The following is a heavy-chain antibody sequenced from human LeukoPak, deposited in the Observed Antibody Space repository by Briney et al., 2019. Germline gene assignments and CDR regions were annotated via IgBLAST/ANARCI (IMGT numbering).Heavy chain of an antibody. CDR1: GGSISSGGYY. V-gene: IGHV4-30-2*01. J-gene: IGHJ4*02. CDR2: ISHSGST. Sequence: SETLSLTCTVSGGSISSGGYYWSWIRQPPGKGLEWIGYISHSGSTYYNPSLESRVTISVDRSKNQFSLKLSSVTAADTAVYYCVRTGEVTTVCDSWGQGNLVTVSS. D-gene: IGHD4-17*01. CDR3: VRTGEVTTVCDS.